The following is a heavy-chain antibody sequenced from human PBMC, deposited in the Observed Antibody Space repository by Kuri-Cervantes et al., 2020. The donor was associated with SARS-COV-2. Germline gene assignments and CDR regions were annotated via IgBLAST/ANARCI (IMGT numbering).Heavy chain of an antibody. Sequence: SVKVSCKASGGAFSSYPLSWVRQAPGQGLEWMGEINPMFHKANFAEEFQGRVTLTTDESTSTAYMELSSLTSQDTAVYYCAADRAAGYYYYMDVWGKGTTVTVSS. CDR1: GGAFSSYP. V-gene: IGHV1-69*05. D-gene: IGHD2-15*01. CDR2: INPMFHKA. J-gene: IGHJ6*03. CDR3: AADRAAGYYYYMDV.